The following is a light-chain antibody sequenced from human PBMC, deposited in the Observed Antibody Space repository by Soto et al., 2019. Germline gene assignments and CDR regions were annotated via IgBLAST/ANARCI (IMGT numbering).Light chain of an antibody. CDR1: QSVVNN. CDR2: LAS. Sequence: EIVLTQSPDTLSLSPGERATLSCRASQSVVNNLAWYQQKVGQAPRLLIYLASSRAAGVPERFSGSGSGTDFTLTLSRLDPEDFAGYYCQQYGSSPWTFGQGTKVDI. J-gene: IGKJ1*01. V-gene: IGKV3-20*01. CDR3: QQYGSSPWT.